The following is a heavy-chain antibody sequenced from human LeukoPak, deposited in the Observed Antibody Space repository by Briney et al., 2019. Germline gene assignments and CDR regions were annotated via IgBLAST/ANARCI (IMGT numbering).Heavy chain of an antibody. V-gene: IGHV3-23*01. CDR3: AKDLGGSTDY. CDR1: GFTFNNYA. CDR2: IRGST. J-gene: IGHJ4*02. Sequence: QPGGSLRLSCAAFGFTFNNYAVGWVRQAPGKGLEWVSLIRGSTYYADSVKGRSTISRDNSQKTVYLQMNSLRAEDTALYYCAKDLGGSTDYWGQGTLVTVSS. D-gene: IGHD5-12*01.